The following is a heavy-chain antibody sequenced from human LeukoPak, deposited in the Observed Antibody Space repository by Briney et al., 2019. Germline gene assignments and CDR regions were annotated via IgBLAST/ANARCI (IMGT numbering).Heavy chain of an antibody. CDR3: ARQVSLRSGSYPGY. CDR1: GFTFSSYS. Sequence: GGSLRLSCAASGFTFSSYSMNWVRQAPGKGLEWVSSISSSSSYIYYADSVKGRFTISRDNAKNSLYLQMNSLRAEDTAVYYCARQVSLRSGSYPGYWGQGTLVTVSS. CDR2: ISSSSSYI. D-gene: IGHD1-26*01. J-gene: IGHJ4*02. V-gene: IGHV3-21*01.